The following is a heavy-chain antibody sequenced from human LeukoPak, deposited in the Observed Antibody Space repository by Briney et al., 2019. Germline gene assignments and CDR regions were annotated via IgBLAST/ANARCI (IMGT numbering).Heavy chain of an antibody. Sequence: KPSEALSLTCAVSGYSVTSSYYWDWIRQPPGNGLEWIGSIYHSGSTYYNPSLKSRVTISVDTSKNPFSLKLSSVTAADTAVYYCAQLIRSYWGQGTLVTVSS. CDR3: AQLIRSY. D-gene: IGHD1-1*01. J-gene: IGHJ4*02. CDR2: IYHSGST. CDR1: GYSVTSSYY. V-gene: IGHV4-38-2*01.